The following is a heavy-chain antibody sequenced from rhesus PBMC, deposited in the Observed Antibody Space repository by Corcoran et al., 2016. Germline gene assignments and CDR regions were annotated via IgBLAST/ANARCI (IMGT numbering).Heavy chain of an antibody. V-gene: IGHV4-76*01. Sequence: HVQLQASGPGVVPPAAALSLTCAVSGSSIRGGYDWSWSRQPPGQGLGGIGYIYGSSGSNNDNPSLKKRVTMSKDTSKNQFSRKLSSVTAADTAVDYWARGVGVAAAGTGFDYWGQGVLVTVSS. CDR3: ARGVGVAAAGTGFDY. J-gene: IGHJ4*01. D-gene: IGHD6-31*01. CDR1: GSSIRGGYD. CDR2: IYGSSGSN.